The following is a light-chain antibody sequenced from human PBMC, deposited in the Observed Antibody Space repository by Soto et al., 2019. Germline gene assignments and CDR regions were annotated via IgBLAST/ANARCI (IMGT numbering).Light chain of an antibody. CDR3: QQYGSSFIT. V-gene: IGKV3-20*01. J-gene: IGKJ5*01. CDR1: QSISSY. CDR2: GAS. Sequence: EIVMTQSPATLSVSPGERATLSCRASQSISSYLAWYQQKPGQTPRLLIFGASSRATGIPARFSGSGSGTDFTLTISRLEPEDFAVYYCQQYGSSFITFGQGTRLEIK.